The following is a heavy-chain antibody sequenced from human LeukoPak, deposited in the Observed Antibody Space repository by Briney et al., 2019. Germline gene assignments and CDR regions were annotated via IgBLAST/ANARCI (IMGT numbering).Heavy chain of an antibody. CDR1: GFTFSTYT. V-gene: IGHV3-21*01. CDR2: IAGSSGYI. J-gene: IGHJ4*01. CDR3: ARDRGAYCGGDCYLGFDY. Sequence: PGGSLRLSCAASGFTFSTYTMNWVRQAPGKGLEWVSSIAGSSGYISYADSVKGRFTISRDNAKKSLYLQMTSLTAEDTAVYYCARDRGAYCGGDCYLGFDYWGRGTLVTVSS. D-gene: IGHD2-21*02.